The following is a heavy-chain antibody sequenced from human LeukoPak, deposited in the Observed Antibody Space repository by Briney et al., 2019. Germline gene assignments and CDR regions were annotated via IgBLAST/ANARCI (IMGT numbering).Heavy chain of an antibody. J-gene: IGHJ3*02. Sequence: PGGSLRLSCAASGFTVSSNYMSWVHQAPGKGLEWVSVIYSGGSTYYADSVKGRFTISRDNSKNTLYLQMNSLRAEDTAVYYCARVPKTYYYDSSGYLWRGGLHRRDIWGQGTMVTVSS. V-gene: IGHV3-53*01. CDR2: IYSGGST. CDR3: ARVPKTYYYDSSGYLWRGGLHRRDI. CDR1: GFTVSSNY. D-gene: IGHD3-22*01.